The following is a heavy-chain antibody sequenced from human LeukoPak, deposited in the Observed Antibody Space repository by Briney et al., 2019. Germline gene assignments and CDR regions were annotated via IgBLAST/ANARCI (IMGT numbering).Heavy chain of an antibody. V-gene: IGHV1-69*13. Sequence: ASVKVSCKASGGTFSSYAISWVRQAPGQGLEWMEGIIPIFGTANYAQKFQGRVTITADESTSTAYMELSSLRSEDTAVYYCARGSYSSGWYSWGLDAFDIWGQGTMVTVSS. CDR3: ARGSYSSGWYSWGLDAFDI. J-gene: IGHJ3*02. D-gene: IGHD6-19*01. CDR2: IIPIFGTA. CDR1: GGTFSSYA.